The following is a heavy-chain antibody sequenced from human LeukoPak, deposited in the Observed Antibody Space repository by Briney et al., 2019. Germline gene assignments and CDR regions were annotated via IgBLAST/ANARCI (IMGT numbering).Heavy chain of an antibody. CDR1: GFTFRGYT. J-gene: IGHJ3*02. CDR3: ARDGKSGSADGFDI. Sequence: AESLRLSCAASGFTFRGYTMHWVRQAPGKGLEWVALIFYDGSNQYYADSVKGRFTISRDNSKDTLDVQMNSLRGDDTAVYYCARDGKSGSADGFDIWGQGTMVTVSS. D-gene: IGHD1-26*01. CDR2: IFYDGSNQ. V-gene: IGHV3-30*04.